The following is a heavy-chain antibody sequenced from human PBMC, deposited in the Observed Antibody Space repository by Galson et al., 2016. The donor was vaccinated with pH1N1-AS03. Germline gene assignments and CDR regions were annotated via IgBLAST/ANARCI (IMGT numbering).Heavy chain of an antibody. Sequence: SLRLSCAASGFIFTDYSMNWFRQAPGKGLEWVSHISSRSSGKYYADSVTGRFTVSRDNSKNTLYLQMNSLRAEDTAVYYCAKDRHPQLATCYFDYWGQGTLVTVSS. D-gene: IGHD6-13*01. CDR2: ISSRSSGK. CDR1: GFIFTDYS. CDR3: AKDRHPQLATCYFDY. J-gene: IGHJ4*02. V-gene: IGHV3-48*01.